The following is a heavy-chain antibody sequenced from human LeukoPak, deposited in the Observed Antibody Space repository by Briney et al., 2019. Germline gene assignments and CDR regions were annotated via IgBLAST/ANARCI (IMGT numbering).Heavy chain of an antibody. Sequence: GGSLSLSCTAPGFTFGDYAMSWVRQAPGKGLEWVGFIRSKAYGGTTEYAASVKGRFTISRDDSKSIAYLQMNSLKTEDTAVYYCTRDPNGIAVAFFDYWGQGTLVTVSS. D-gene: IGHD6-19*01. CDR1: GFTFGDYA. J-gene: IGHJ4*02. CDR2: IRSKAYGGTT. V-gene: IGHV3-49*04. CDR3: TRDPNGIAVAFFDY.